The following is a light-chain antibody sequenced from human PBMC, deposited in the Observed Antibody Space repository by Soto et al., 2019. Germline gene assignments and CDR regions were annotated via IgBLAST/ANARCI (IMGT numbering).Light chain of an antibody. CDR1: SSNIGAGHD. J-gene: IGLJ1*01. CDR3: QSYDSSLSGSEV. V-gene: IGLV1-40*01. Sequence: QSVLTQPPSVSGAPGQRVTISCPGSSSNIGAGHDVHWYQQLPGTAPKLLIYGNGNRPSGVPERFSGSKSGTSASLAITGLQAEDEADYYCQSYDSSLSGSEVFGTGTKVTVL. CDR2: GNG.